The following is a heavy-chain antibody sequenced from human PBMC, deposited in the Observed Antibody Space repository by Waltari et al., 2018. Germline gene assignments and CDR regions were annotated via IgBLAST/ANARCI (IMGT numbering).Heavy chain of an antibody. Sequence: QVQLVQSGAEVKKPGASVKVSCKAAGYTFTNLAVNWGRQAPGQGLEWMGWISTYNGYANYEHTFQGRVTMTTDTSTKTAYLELTSLRSDDTAVYYCARGGGPRTVVALTFDLWGQGTLITVSS. CDR1: GYTFTNLA. J-gene: IGHJ4*02. CDR2: ISTYNGYA. CDR3: ARGGGPRTVVALTFDL. V-gene: IGHV1-18*01. D-gene: IGHD2-15*01.